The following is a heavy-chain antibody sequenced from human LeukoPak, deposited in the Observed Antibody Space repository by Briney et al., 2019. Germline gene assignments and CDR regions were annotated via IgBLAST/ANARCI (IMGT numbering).Heavy chain of an antibody. J-gene: IGHJ3*02. CDR2: INHSGST. D-gene: IGHD2-15*01. CDR3: ARDLGDIVVVGHHDAFDI. Sequence: PSETLSLTCAVYGGSFSGYYWSWIRQPPGKGLEWIGEINHSGSTNYNPSLKSRVTISIDTSKNQFSLKLSSVTAADTAVYYCARDLGDIVVVGHHDAFDIWGQGTMVTVSS. V-gene: IGHV4-34*01. CDR1: GGSFSGYY.